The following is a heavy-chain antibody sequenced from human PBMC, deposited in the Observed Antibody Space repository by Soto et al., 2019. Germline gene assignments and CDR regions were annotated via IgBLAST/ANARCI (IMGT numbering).Heavy chain of an antibody. Sequence: SPTLSLTCAISGDSVSSNSAAWNWIRQSPSRGLEWLGRTYYRSKWYNDYAVSVKSRITINPDTSKNQFSLQLNSVTPEDTAVYYCARDIQPGGFYYYYYGMDVWGQGTTVTVSS. CDR2: TYYRSKWYN. V-gene: IGHV6-1*01. CDR1: GDSVSSNSAA. J-gene: IGHJ6*02. D-gene: IGHD2-21*01. CDR3: ARDIQPGGFYYYYYGMDV.